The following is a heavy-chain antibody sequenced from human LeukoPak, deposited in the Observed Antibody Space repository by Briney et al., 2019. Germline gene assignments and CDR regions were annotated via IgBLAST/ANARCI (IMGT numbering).Heavy chain of an antibody. CDR1: GFTFTSSA. CDR3: AAGSRYCSSTSCSTGAFDI. D-gene: IGHD2-2*01. J-gene: IGHJ3*02. V-gene: IGHV1-58*02. CDR2: IVVGSGNT. Sequence: ASVKVSCKASGFTFTSSAMQWVRQARGQRLEWIGWIVVGSGNTNYAQKFQERVTITRDMSTSTAYMELSSLRSEDTAVYYCAAGSRYCSSTSCSTGAFDIWCQGTMVTVS.